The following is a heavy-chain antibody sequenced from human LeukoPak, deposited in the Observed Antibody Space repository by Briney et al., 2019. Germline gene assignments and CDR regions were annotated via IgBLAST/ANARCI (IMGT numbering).Heavy chain of an antibody. CDR1: GGSISSYY. D-gene: IGHD5-24*01. V-gene: IGHV4-59*12. Sequence: PSGTLSLTCTVSGGSISSYYWSWIRQPPGKGLEWIGYIYYSGSTNYNPSLKSRVTISVDTSKNQFSLKLSSVTAADTAVYYCARRWLQFRGLAPFDYWGQGTLVTVSS. J-gene: IGHJ4*02. CDR2: IYYSGST. CDR3: ARRWLQFRGLAPFDY.